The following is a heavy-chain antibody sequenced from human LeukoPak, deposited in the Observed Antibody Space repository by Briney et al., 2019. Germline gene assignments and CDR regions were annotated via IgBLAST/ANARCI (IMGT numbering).Heavy chain of an antibody. CDR1: GFTFSIYS. CDR2: ISSSSSYI. D-gene: IGHD4-17*01. Sequence: PGGSLRLSCAASGFTFSIYSMTWVRQAPGKGLEWVSSISSSSSYIYYADSVKGRFTISRDNAKNSLYLQMNSLRAEDTAVYYCARVSTVVPYFDYWGQGTLVTVSS. CDR3: ARVSTVVPYFDY. J-gene: IGHJ4*02. V-gene: IGHV3-21*01.